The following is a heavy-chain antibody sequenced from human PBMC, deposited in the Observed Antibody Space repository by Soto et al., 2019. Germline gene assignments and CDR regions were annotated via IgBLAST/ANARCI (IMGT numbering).Heavy chain of an antibody. V-gene: IGHV4-31*01. CDR2: IYDSESA. D-gene: IGHD6-6*01. Sequence: QVQLQESGPGLVKASQTLSLICSVSGESISSGGYYWSWIRHHPGKGLEWIGYIYDSESAYYNPSLKSLVTISMDTSKNHFVMKLSSVTAADTAVYYCASASSSASAADYWGQGTLITVSS. CDR1: GESISSGGYY. J-gene: IGHJ4*02. CDR3: ASASSSASAADY.